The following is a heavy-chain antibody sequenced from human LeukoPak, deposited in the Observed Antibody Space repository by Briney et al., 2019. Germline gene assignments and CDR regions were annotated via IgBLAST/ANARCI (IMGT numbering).Heavy chain of an antibody. CDR3: ARKGSPTFDY. Sequence: GESLKISCKGSGYSLTSYWIGWVRQMSGKGLEWMRIIYPGDSDTRYSPSFQGQVTISADKSISAAYLQWSSLKASDTAMYYCARKGSPTFDYWGQGTLVTASS. D-gene: IGHD3-10*01. V-gene: IGHV5-51*01. J-gene: IGHJ4*02. CDR1: GYSLTSYW. CDR2: IYPGDSDT.